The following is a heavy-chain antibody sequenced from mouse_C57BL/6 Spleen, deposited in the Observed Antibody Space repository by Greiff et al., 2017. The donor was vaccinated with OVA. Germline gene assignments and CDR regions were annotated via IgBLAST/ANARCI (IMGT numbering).Heavy chain of an antibody. CDR1: GFTFSSYA. Sequence: EVMLVESGGGLVKPGGSLKLSCAASGFTFSSYAMSWVRQTPEKRLEWVATISDGGSYTYYPDNVKGRFTISRDNAKNNLYLQMSHLKSEDTAMYYCARAPYYSNFRYFDVWGTGTTVTVSS. CDR3: ARAPYYSNFRYFDV. CDR2: ISDGGSYT. D-gene: IGHD2-5*01. V-gene: IGHV5-4*03. J-gene: IGHJ1*03.